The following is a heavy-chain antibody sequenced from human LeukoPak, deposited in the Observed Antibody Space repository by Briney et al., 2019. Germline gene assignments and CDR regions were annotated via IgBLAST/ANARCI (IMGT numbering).Heavy chain of an antibody. V-gene: IGHV5-51*01. CDR3: ARQGYSSSSVYYYYYMDV. CDR2: IYPGDSDT. Sequence: GESLKISCKGSGYSFTSYWIGWVRQMPGKGLEWMGIIYPGDSDTRYSPSFQGQVTISADKSISTAYLQWSSLKASDTAMYYCARQGYSSSSVYYYYYMDVWGKGTPVTVSS. J-gene: IGHJ6*03. D-gene: IGHD6-6*01. CDR1: GYSFTSYW.